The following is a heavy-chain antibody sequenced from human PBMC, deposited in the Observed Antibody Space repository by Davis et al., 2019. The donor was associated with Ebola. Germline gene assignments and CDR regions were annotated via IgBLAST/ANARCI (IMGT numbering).Heavy chain of an antibody. CDR3: ARQGWSGYSLRHWLDP. D-gene: IGHD3-3*01. V-gene: IGHV4-39*01. CDR1: GGSISSSSYY. J-gene: IGHJ5*02. CDR2: IYYIGST. Sequence: MPSETLSLTCTVPGGSISSSSYYWGWIRQPPGKGLEWIGSIYYIGSTYYNPSLKSRVTISVDTSKNQFSLRRSSVTAADTAVYYCARQGWSGYSLRHWLDPWGRGTLVTVSS.